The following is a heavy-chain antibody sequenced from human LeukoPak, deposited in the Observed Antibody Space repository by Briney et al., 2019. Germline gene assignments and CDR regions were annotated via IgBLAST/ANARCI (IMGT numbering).Heavy chain of an antibody. CDR2: IYYSGST. D-gene: IGHD2-2*01. CDR1: GGSISSYY. J-gene: IGHJ3*02. V-gene: IGHV4-59*01. Sequence: PSETLSLTCTVSGGSISSYYWSWIRQPPGKGLEWIGYIYYSGSTNYNPSLKSRVTISVDTSKNQFSLKLSSVAAAGPAVYFLSRGYFYCCNCFPHDAFDIWGQGTMVTVSS. CDR3: SRGYFYCCNCFPHDAFDI.